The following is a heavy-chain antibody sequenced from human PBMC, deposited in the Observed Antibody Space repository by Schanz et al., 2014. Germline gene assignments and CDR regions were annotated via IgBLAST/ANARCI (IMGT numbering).Heavy chain of an antibody. CDR2: IFFRGST. J-gene: IGHJ6*02. V-gene: IGHV4-30-4*07. CDR3: YGMDV. Sequence: QVQLQESGPGLVKPSQTLSLTCAVSGGSISSGGYSWSWIRQPPGKGLEWIGYIFFRGSTYYNPSLKSRVTISIDTSKNQFSLRLTSVTAADTAVYYCYGMDVSGQGTTVTVSS. CDR1: GGSISSGGYS.